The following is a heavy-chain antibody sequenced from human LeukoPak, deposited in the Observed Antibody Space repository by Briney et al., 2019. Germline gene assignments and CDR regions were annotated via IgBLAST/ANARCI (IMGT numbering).Heavy chain of an antibody. CDR3: ARGTSRADY. D-gene: IGHD1-1*01. V-gene: IGHV3-21*01. Sequence: GGSLRLSCAASGFTFRSYNMNWVRQAPGKRPEWVSSISSSSSYIYYADSVKGRFTISRDNAKNSLYLQMNSLRAEDTALYYCARGTSRADYWGQGTLVTVSS. CDR2: ISSSSSYI. CDR1: GFTFRSYN. J-gene: IGHJ4*02.